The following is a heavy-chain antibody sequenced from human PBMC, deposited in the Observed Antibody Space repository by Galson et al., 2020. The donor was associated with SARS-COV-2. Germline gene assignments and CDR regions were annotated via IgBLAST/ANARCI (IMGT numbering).Heavy chain of an antibody. Sequence: ASVKVSCKVSGYTLTELPMHWVRQAPGKGLEWMGGFDPEDGETIYAQKFQGRVTMTEDTSTDTAYMELSSLRSEDTAVYYCATVAVMYAGNYYYYMDVWGKGTPVTVS. CDR1: GYTLTELP. J-gene: IGHJ6*03. D-gene: IGHD2-8*01. CDR2: FDPEDGET. V-gene: IGHV1-24*01. CDR3: ATVAVMYAGNYYYYMDV.